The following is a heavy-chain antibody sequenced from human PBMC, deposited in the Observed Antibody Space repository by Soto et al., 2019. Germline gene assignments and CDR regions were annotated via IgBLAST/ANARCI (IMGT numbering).Heavy chain of an antibody. CDR1: GGSISSGGYY. V-gene: IGHV4-31*03. CDR2: IDYSGST. Sequence: QVQLQESGPGLVKPSQTLSLTCTVSGGSISSGGYYWSWIRQHPGEGLEWIGYIDYSGSTYYNPFLRSRVTISVDTSKNQLALKLSSVTAADTAVYYCARSREAGIAARLWWFDPWGQGTLVTVSS. D-gene: IGHD6-6*01. J-gene: IGHJ5*02. CDR3: ARSREAGIAARLWWFDP.